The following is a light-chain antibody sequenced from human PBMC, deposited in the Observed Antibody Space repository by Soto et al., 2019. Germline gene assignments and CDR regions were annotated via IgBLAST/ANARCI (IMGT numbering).Light chain of an antibody. V-gene: IGLV2-14*02. CDR1: SSDIGSYNL. CDR2: EVS. J-gene: IGLJ1*01. Sequence: QSVLTQPASVSGSPGQSITISCTGSSSDIGSYNLVSWYQQHPDKAPTLFIYEVSNRPSGVSNRFSGSKSGNTASLTISGLQAEDEADYYCSSYTSSSTHYVFGTGTKLTVL. CDR3: SSYTSSSTHYV.